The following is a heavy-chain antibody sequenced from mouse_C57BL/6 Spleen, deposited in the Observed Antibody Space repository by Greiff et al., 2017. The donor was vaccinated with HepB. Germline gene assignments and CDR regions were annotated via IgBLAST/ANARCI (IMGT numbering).Heavy chain of an antibody. CDR2: ISYDGSN. J-gene: IGHJ2*01. Sequence: EVQVVESGPGLVKPSQSLSLTCSVTGYSITSGYYWNWIRQFPGNKLEWMGYISYDGSNNYNQSLKNRISITRDTSKNQFFLKLNSVTTEDTATYYCAITGKNYFDYWGQGTTLTVSS. CDR3: AITGKNYFDY. V-gene: IGHV3-6*01. CDR1: GYSITSGYY. D-gene: IGHD4-1*01.